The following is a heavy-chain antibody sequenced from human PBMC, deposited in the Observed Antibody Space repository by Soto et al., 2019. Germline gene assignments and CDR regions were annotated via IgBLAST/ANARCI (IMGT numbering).Heavy chain of an antibody. Sequence: TLSLTCTVAGGSISSGGDYWSWIRQQPGKGLEWIGYIYYSGSTYYNPSLKSRVTISVDTSKNQFSLKLSSVTAADTAVYYCARDQATLHYFDYWGQGTLVTVSS. CDR1: GGSISSGGDY. D-gene: IGHD5-12*01. J-gene: IGHJ4*02. CDR3: ARDQATLHYFDY. CDR2: IYYSGST. V-gene: IGHV4-31*03.